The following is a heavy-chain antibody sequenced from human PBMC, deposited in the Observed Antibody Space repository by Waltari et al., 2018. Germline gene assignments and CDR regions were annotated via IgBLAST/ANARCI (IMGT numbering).Heavy chain of an antibody. V-gene: IGHV4-39*01. CDR1: GGSISTNYN. J-gene: IGHJ1*01. CDR2: MQYRGST. CDR3: GRIAFGDDGGYFQH. D-gene: IGHD4-17*01. Sequence: QLQLQESGPGLVTPSETLSLTCTVSGGSISTNYNWGWSRQPPGKGLELMGNMQYRGSTFYNPSLKSRVTISLGTSKNQFSLRLSSVGAADTAVYFCGRIAFGDDGGYFQHWGQGTLVTVSS.